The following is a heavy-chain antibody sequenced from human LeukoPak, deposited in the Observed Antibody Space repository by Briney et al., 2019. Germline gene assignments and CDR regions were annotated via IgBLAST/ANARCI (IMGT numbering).Heavy chain of an antibody. V-gene: IGHV4-34*01. D-gene: IGHD2-2*01. J-gene: IGHJ4*02. Sequence: GSLRLSCAASGFTFSSYAMSWVRQAPGKGLEWIGEINHSGSTNYNPSLKSRVTISVDTSKNQFSLKLSSVTAADTAVYYCASSAPLFDCSSTSCYQGWGQGTLVTVSS. CDR2: INHSGST. CDR1: GFTFSSYA. CDR3: ASSAPLFDCSSTSCYQG.